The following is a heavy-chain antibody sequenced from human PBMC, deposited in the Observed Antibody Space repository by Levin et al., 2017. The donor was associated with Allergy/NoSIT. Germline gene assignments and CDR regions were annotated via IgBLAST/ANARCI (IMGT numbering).Heavy chain of an antibody. CDR2: IKQDGSEQ. CDR1: GFTFSSYS. Sequence: GGSLRLSCAASGFTFSSYSMNWVRQAPGKGLEWVANIKQDGSEQYYVDSVKGRFTISRDNAKNSLYLQMNSLRAEDTAVYYCARGSYSPTYWGQGTMVTVSS. D-gene: IGHD4-11*01. J-gene: IGHJ4*02. CDR3: ARGSYSPTY. V-gene: IGHV3-7*01.